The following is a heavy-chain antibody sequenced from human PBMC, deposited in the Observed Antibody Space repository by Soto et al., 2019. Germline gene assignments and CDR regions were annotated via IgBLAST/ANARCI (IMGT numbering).Heavy chain of an antibody. CDR3: VRGGGGGLFDP. J-gene: IGHJ5*02. D-gene: IGHD2-15*01. V-gene: IGHV3-48*04. CDR1: GFTFSSYA. Sequence: PGGSLRLSCAASGFTFSSYAMDWVRQGPGKGLEWVAVVSIGGSTHYADSAKGRFTISRDNAKRSLYLQMMSLTAEDTAIYYCVRGGGGGLFDPWGQGTMVTVSS. CDR2: VSIGGST.